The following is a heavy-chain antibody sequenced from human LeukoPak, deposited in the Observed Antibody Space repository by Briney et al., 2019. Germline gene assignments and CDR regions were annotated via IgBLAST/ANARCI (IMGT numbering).Heavy chain of an antibody. CDR1: GFTFSSYG. V-gene: IGHV3-30*02. CDR3: ARDALYSSSSFDY. CDR2: IRYDGSNK. D-gene: IGHD6-6*01. J-gene: IGHJ4*02. Sequence: GGSLRLSCAASGFTFSSYGMHWVRQAPGKGLEWVAFIRYDGSNKYYADSVKGRFTISRDNSKNTLYPQMNSLRAEDTAVYYCARDALYSSSSFDYRGQGTLVTVSS.